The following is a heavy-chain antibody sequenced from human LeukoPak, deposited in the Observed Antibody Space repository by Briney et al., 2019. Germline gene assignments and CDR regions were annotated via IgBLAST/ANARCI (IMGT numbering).Heavy chain of an antibody. D-gene: IGHD3-3*01. V-gene: IGHV3-43*01. J-gene: IGHJ4*02. CDR2: ISWDGGST. Sequence: PGGSLRLSCAASGFTFDDYTMHWVRHAPGKGLEWVSLISWDGGSTYYADSVKGRFTISRDNSKNSLYLQMNSLRTEDTALYYCAKDIGSGGPDYWGQGTLVTVSS. CDR3: AKDIGSGGPDY. CDR1: GFTFDDYT.